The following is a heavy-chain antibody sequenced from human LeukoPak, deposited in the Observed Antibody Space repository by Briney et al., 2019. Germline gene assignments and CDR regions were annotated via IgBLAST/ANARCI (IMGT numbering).Heavy chain of an antibody. V-gene: IGHV3-30*03. D-gene: IGHD2-2*01. CDR2: ISYDGGNK. CDR3: ARGLDVVVPAAPDY. Sequence: QPGGSLRLSCAASGFTFSSYGMHWVRQAPGKGLEWVAVISYDGGNKYYADSVKGRFTISRDNPKNTLYLQMNSLRAEDTAVYYCARGLDVVVPAAPDYWGQGTLVTVSS. CDR1: GFTFSSYG. J-gene: IGHJ4*02.